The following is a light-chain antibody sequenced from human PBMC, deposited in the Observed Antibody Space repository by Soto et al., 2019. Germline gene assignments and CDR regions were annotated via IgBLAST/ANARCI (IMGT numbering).Light chain of an antibody. V-gene: IGLV2-14*01. Sequence: QSVLTQPASVSGSPGQSITISCTGTSSDVGGYNHVSWYQQHPGKAPQLIIFEVRNRPSGVSNRLSGPKSGNTASLPISGLQADDEADYYCCSYTSSSIRVFGGGTKVTVL. CDR2: EVR. CDR1: SSDVGGYNH. CDR3: CSYTSSSIRV. J-gene: IGLJ3*02.